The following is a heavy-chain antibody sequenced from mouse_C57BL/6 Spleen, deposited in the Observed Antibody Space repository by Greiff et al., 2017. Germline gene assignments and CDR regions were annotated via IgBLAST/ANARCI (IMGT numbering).Heavy chain of an antibody. D-gene: IGHD1-1*01. CDR3: ARNYYASTRSFDV. Sequence: QVQLQQPGAELVMPGASVKLSCKASGYTFTSYWMHWVKQRPGQGLEWIGEIDPSDSYTNYNQKFKGKSTLTVDKSSSTAYMQLSSLTSEDSAVYYCARNYYASTRSFDVWGTGTTVTVSS. CDR2: IDPSDSYT. V-gene: IGHV1-69*01. CDR1: GYTFTSYW. J-gene: IGHJ1*03.